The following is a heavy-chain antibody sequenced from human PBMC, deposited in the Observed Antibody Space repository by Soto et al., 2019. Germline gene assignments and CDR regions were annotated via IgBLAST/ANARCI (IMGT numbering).Heavy chain of an antibody. CDR1: GYMFTGYY. V-gene: IGHV1-2*02. CDR2: INPKSGGT. J-gene: IGHJ3*02. CDR3: ATDRVAFDM. D-gene: IGHD3-22*01. Sequence: ASVKVCCKASGYMFTGYYIHWVRQAPGQGLEWMGWINPKSGGTKYAEKFQGRVSMTGDTSITTAYMELSSLRSDDTAVYYCATDRVAFDMWGQGTKVTVSS.